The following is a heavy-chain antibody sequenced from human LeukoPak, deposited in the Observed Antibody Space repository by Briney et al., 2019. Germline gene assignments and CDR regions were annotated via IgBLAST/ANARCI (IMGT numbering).Heavy chain of an antibody. CDR3: AKDANYFHSGSYLIPFDF. CDR2: ISGNGAGT. V-gene: IGHV3-23*01. CDR1: GFTFSRNA. D-gene: IGHD1-26*01. Sequence: GGFLRLSCAASGFTFSRNAMNWVRQAPGKGLEWVASISGNGAGTYYADSVKGRFNISRDNSKNTLYLQMNSLRTEDTAVYYCAKDANYFHSGSYLIPFDFWGQGTLVTVSS. J-gene: IGHJ4*02.